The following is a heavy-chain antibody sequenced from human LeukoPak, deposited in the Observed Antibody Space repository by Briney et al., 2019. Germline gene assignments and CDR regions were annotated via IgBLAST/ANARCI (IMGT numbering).Heavy chain of an antibody. J-gene: IGHJ4*02. V-gene: IGHV1-69*06. D-gene: IGHD6-19*01. CDR3: AMGVGAPEDLAVAADFGY. CDR2: IIPIFGTA. Sequence: SVKVSCKASGYTFTGYYMLWLRHAPGPRLEWMGGIIPIFGTANYAQKFQGRVTITADKSTSTAYMELSSLRSEDTAVYYCAMGVGAPEDLAVAADFGYWGQGTLVTVSS. CDR1: GYTFTGYY.